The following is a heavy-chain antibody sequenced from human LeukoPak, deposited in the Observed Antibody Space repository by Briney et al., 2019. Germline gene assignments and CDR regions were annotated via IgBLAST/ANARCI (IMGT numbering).Heavy chain of an antibody. Sequence: ASVKASCKASGYTFTSYYMHWVRQAPGQGLEWMGIINPSGGSTSYAQKFQGRVTMTRDMSTSTVYMELRSLRSDDTAVYYCARVPYCSGGSCYSRFDPWGQGTLVTVSS. J-gene: IGHJ5*02. V-gene: IGHV1-46*01. D-gene: IGHD2-15*01. CDR2: INPSGGST. CDR3: ARVPYCSGGSCYSRFDP. CDR1: GYTFTSYY.